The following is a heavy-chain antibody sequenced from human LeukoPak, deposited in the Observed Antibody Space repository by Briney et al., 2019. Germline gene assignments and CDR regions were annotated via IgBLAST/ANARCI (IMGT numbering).Heavy chain of an antibody. CDR2: ISYDGSNK. V-gene: IGHV3-30*03. CDR1: GFTFSSYG. CDR3: AREWEDIVVVVAADYFDY. D-gene: IGHD2-15*01. Sequence: GGSLRLSCAASGFTFSSYGMHWVRQAPGKGLEWVAVISYDGSNKYYADSVKGRFTISRDNSKNTLYLQMNSLRAEDTAVYYCAREWEDIVVVVAADYFDYWGQGTLVTVSS. J-gene: IGHJ4*02.